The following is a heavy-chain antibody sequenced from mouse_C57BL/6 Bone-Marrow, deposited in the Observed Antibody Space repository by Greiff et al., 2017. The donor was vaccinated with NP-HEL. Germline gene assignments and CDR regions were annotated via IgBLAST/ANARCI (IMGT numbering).Heavy chain of an antibody. V-gene: IGHV7-3*01. J-gene: IGHJ2*01. D-gene: IGHD3-1*01. CDR3: ARRVGFDY. Sequence: EVKLVESGGGLVQPGGSLSLSCAASGFTFTDYYMSWVRQPPGKALEWLGFIRNKASGYTTEDSVSVKGRFTISRDNSQSIRYLQMNSLRAEDSATDYCARRVGFDYWGQGTTLTVSS. CDR1: GFTFTDYY. CDR2: IRNKASGYTT.